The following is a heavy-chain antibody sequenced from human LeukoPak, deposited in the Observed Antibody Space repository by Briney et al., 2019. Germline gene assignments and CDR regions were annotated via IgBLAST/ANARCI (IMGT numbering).Heavy chain of an antibody. V-gene: IGHV3-11*04. CDR2: ITSISTTK. CDR3: ARGSLRTGELYAFDS. Sequence: GGSLRLSCAASGFIFSDYYMSWFRQAPGKGLDWVSYITSISTTKYYADSVRGRFTISRDNAKNSLYLQMNSLRAEDTAVYFCARGSLRTGELYAFDSWGQGILVTVSS. CDR1: GFIFSDYY. D-gene: IGHD3-10*01. J-gene: IGHJ4*02.